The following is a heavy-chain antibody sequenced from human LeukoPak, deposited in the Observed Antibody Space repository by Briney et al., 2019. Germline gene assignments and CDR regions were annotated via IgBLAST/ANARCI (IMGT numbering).Heavy chain of an antibody. V-gene: IGHV3-73*01. D-gene: IGHD3-10*01. CDR2: IRSNANNYAT. CDR1: GFTFSGSA. Sequence: PGGSLKLSCAASGFTFSGSAMHWVRQAYGTGLEWVGRIRSNANNYATSYAASVKGRFTISRDDSKNTASLQMNSLKTEATAVYYCAAAFGTAFDIWAQGTMVTVSS. J-gene: IGHJ3*02. CDR3: AAAFGTAFDI.